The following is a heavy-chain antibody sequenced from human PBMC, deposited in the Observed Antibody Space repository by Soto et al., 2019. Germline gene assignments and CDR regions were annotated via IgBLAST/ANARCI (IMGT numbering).Heavy chain of an antibody. J-gene: IGHJ4*02. D-gene: IGHD3-22*01. CDR3: AAPYYFTH. Sequence: GGSLRLSCAASGFMFSAYTMNWVRQAPGKGLEWLSSISDDSSYIDYADSLRGRFTVSRDNARNSLYLQIDSLGVEDTAVYYCAAPYYFTHWGPGTLVTVSS. CDR1: GFMFSAYT. CDR2: ISDDSSYI. V-gene: IGHV3-21*06.